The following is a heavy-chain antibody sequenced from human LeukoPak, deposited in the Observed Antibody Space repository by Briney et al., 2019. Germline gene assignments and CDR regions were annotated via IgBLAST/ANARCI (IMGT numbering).Heavy chain of an antibody. CDR3: ARDCGGGSCYSY. J-gene: IGHJ4*02. D-gene: IGHD2-15*01. Sequence: ASVKVSCKASGYTFTGYYMHWVRQAPGQGLEWMGRINPNSGGTNYAQKFQGRVTMTRDTSISTAYMELSRLRSDDTPVYYCARDCGGGSCYSYWGQGTLVTVSS. CDR1: GYTFTGYY. V-gene: IGHV1-2*06. CDR2: INPNSGGT.